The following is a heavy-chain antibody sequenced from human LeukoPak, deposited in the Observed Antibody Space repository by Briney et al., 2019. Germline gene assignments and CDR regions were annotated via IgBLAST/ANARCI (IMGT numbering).Heavy chain of an antibody. CDR3: ARLDEYSSSSRYYGMDV. CDR1: GGTFSSYA. CDR2: IIPIFGTA. J-gene: IGHJ6*02. D-gene: IGHD6-6*01. V-gene: IGHV1-69*13. Sequence: SVKVSCKASGGTFSSYAISWVRQAPGQGLEWMGGIIPIFGTANYAQKFQGRVTITADESTSTAYMELSSLRSEDTAVYYCARLDEYSSSSRYYGMDVWGQGTTVTVSS.